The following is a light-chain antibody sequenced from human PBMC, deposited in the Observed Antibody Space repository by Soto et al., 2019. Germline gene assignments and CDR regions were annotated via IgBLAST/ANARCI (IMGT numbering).Light chain of an antibody. CDR2: SNN. Sequence: QPVLTQPPSASATPGQRVTISCSGSTSNIGRNTVNWYQQLPGTAPKLLIYSNNRRPSGVPDRFSGSKSGTSASLAISGLQSEDEADYYCAAWDDSLIDYVFGPGTKVTVL. J-gene: IGLJ1*01. CDR3: AAWDDSLIDYV. CDR1: TSNIGRNT. V-gene: IGLV1-44*01.